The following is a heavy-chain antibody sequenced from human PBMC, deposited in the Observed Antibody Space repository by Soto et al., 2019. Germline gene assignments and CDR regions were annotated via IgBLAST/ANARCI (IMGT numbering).Heavy chain of an antibody. CDR3: XXXXXXXXHSPFDY. J-gene: IGHJ4*02. V-gene: IGHV1-24*01. CDR1: GHTLTELS. D-gene: IGHD2-15*01. CDR2: FDPEDGET. Sequence: QVQLLQSGAEVKKPGASVKVSCKVSGHTLTELSMHWVRQAPGRGLEWMGGFDPEDGETIFAQKFQGRVTMTEDTXXXXXXXXXXXXXXXXXXXXXXXXXXXXXXHSPFDYWGQGTLVTISS.